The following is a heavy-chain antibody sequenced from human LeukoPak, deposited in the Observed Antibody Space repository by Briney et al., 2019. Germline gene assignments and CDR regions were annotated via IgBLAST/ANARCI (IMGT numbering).Heavy chain of an antibody. D-gene: IGHD4-17*01. Sequence: PGGSLRLSCAASGFTVSCNYMNWVRQAPGKGLEWVSVIYSGGSTYYADSVKGRFTISRDNSKNTLYLQMNSLRAEDTAVYYCAREAVTRNYFDYWGQGTLVTVSS. CDR2: IYSGGST. V-gene: IGHV3-53*01. J-gene: IGHJ4*02. CDR1: GFTVSCNY. CDR3: AREAVTRNYFDY.